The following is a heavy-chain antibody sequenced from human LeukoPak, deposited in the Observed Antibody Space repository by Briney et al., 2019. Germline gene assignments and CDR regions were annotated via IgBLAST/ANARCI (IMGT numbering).Heavy chain of an antibody. Sequence: GGSLRLSCAASGFTFSSSAMNWVRQAPGKGLEWVSSINNVGSHIYYADSVKGRFTISRDNAKNSLYLQMNSLRAEDTAVYYCARVAHMDVWGKGTTVTVSS. CDR1: GFTFSSSA. CDR2: INNVGSHI. J-gene: IGHJ6*03. CDR3: ARVAHMDV. V-gene: IGHV3-21*01.